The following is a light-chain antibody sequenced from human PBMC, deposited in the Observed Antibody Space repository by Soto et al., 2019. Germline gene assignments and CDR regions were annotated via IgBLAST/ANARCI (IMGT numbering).Light chain of an antibody. CDR3: SSYTRGRVV. CDR1: TTDVGGYNF. CDR2: NAF. J-gene: IGLJ2*01. V-gene: IGLV2-14*03. Sequence: QSALTQPASVSGSPGQSITISCTGTTTDVGGYNFVSWYQHHPGKAPKLMIYNAFDRPSGVSNRFSGSKSGNTASLTISGLQAEDEAHYYCSSYTRGRVVFGGGTKLNVL.